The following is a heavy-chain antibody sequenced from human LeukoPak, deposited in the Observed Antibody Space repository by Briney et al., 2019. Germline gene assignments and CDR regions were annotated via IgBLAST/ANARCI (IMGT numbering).Heavy chain of an antibody. CDR2: ISAYNGNT. Sequence: ASVKVSCKASGYTFTSYGISWVRQAPGQGLEWMGWISAYNGNTKNAQKLQGRVTMTTDTSTSTAYMELRSLRSDDTAVYYCARTGIEYSSSSLLGAHYYYYMDVWGKGTTVTVSS. V-gene: IGHV1-18*01. J-gene: IGHJ6*03. D-gene: IGHD6-6*01. CDR3: ARTGIEYSSSSLLGAHYYYYMDV. CDR1: GYTFTSYG.